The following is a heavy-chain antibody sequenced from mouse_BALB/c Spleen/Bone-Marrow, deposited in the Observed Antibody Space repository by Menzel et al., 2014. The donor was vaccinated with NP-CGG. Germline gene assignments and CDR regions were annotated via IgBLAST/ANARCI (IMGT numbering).Heavy chain of an antibody. Sequence: VKLMESGAELARPGASVKMSCKASGYTFTSYTMHWVKQRPGQGLEWIGYINPSSGYTNYNQKFKDKVTLTADKSSSTAYMQLSSLTSEDSAVYYCARRYSGSTFDYWGQGTTLTVSS. CDR1: GYTFTSYT. CDR3: ARRYSGSTFDY. D-gene: IGHD1-1*01. V-gene: IGHV1-4*01. J-gene: IGHJ2*01. CDR2: INPSSGYT.